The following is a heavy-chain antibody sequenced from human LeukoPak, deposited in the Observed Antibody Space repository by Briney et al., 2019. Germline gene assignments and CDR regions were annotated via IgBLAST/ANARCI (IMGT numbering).Heavy chain of an antibody. J-gene: IGHJ3*02. Sequence: GGSLRLSCAASGFTFDDYGMSWVRQAPGKGLEWVSSISSSSSYIYYADSVKGRFTISRDNAKNPLYLQMNSLRAEDTAVYYCARVHVDTAMVDAFDIWGQGTMVTVSS. CDR1: GFTFDDYG. CDR2: ISSSSSYI. V-gene: IGHV3-21*01. D-gene: IGHD5-18*01. CDR3: ARVHVDTAMVDAFDI.